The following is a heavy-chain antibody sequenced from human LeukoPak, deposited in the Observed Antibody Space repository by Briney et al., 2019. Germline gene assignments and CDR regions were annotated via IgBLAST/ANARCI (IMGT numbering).Heavy chain of an antibody. J-gene: IGHJ4*02. V-gene: IGHV3-69-1*01. CDR1: GFTFSTYW. Sequence: GGSLRLSCAASGFTFSTYWMHWVRQAPGKGLEWVSSIVGSSSTYYADSLKGRFTISRDNAKNSLYLQMNSLRAEDTAVYYCARIGAGSSRDYWGQGTLVTVSS. CDR2: IVGSSST. CDR3: ARIGAGSSRDY. D-gene: IGHD6-13*01.